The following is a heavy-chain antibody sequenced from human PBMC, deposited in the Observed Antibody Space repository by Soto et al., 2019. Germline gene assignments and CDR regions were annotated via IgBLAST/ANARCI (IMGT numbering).Heavy chain of an antibody. CDR1: GFTFSDYY. CDR2: ISSRSSTI. J-gene: IGHJ4*02. Sequence: QVQLVESGGGLVKPGGSLRLSCAASGFTFSDYYMSWIRQAPGKGLEWVSYISSRSSTIFYADSVKGLFTISRDNVKNSLYRQMNSLRAEDTAVYYCASGTNGAFFVYWGQGILVTVSS. D-gene: IGHD2-8*01. V-gene: IGHV3-11*01. CDR3: ASGTNGAFFVY.